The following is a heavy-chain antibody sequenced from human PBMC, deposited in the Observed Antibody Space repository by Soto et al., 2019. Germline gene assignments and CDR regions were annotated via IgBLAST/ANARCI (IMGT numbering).Heavy chain of an antibody. CDR2: ISYDGSNK. D-gene: IGHD3-3*01. V-gene: IGHV3-30*18. Sequence: PGGSLRLSCAASGFNFRNYAMHWVRQAPGKGLEWVAVISYDGSNKYYADSVKGRFTISRDNSKNTLYLQMNSLRAEDTAVYYCAKTGDYDFWSGYYSGSAFDIWGQGAMVTVSS. CDR3: AKTGDYDFWSGYYSGSAFDI. J-gene: IGHJ3*02. CDR1: GFNFRNYA.